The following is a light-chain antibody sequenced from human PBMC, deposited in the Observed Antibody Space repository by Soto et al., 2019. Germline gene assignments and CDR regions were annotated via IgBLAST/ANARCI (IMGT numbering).Light chain of an antibody. CDR3: QQYNNWPPLT. Sequence: EVVMTQSPATLSVSPGDRATLSCRASQSVGSKLAWYQQKPGQAPRLLIFDAFTRSTGIPARFSGSGSGTEFSLFISSLQYEDFAVYYCQQYNNWPPLTFGGGTKVEI. V-gene: IGKV3-15*01. J-gene: IGKJ4*01. CDR2: DAF. CDR1: QSVGSK.